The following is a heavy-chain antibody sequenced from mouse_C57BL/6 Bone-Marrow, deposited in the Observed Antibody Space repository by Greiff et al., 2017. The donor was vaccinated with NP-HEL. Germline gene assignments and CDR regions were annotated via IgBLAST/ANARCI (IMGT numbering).Heavy chain of an antibody. V-gene: IGHV14-4*01. CDR3: TTDDYPTEGYFDY. CDR2: IDPENGDT. CDR1: GFNIKDDY. D-gene: IGHD2-13*01. J-gene: IGHJ2*01. Sequence: DVKLQESGAELVRPGASVKLSCTASGFNIKDDYMHWVKQRPEQGLEWIGWIDPENGDTEYASKFQGKATITADTSSNTAYLQLSSLTSEDTAVYYGTTDDYPTEGYFDYWGQGTTLTVSS.